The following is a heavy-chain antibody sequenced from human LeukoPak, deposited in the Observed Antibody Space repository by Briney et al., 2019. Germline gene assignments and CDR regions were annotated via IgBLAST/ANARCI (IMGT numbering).Heavy chain of an antibody. Sequence: SETLSLTCTVSGGSISSDYWSWIRQAPGKGLERIGYISYTGSTNYNPSLKSRVTISVDMSKSQFSLKLNSVTAADTAVYYCARRIASSGQGFDYWGQGTLVTVSS. CDR2: ISYTGST. J-gene: IGHJ4*02. V-gene: IGHV4-59*01. CDR1: GGSISSDY. CDR3: ARRIASSGQGFDY. D-gene: IGHD6-13*01.